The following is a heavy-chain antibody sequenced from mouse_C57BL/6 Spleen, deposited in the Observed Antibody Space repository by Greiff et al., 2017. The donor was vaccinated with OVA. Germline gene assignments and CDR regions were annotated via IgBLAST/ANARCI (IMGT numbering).Heavy chain of an antibody. D-gene: IGHD1-1*01. CDR1: GYTFTDYN. J-gene: IGHJ2*01. Sequence: VQLQQSGPELVKPGASVKIPCKASGYTFTDYNMAWVKQSHGKSLEWIGDINPNNGGTIYNQKFKGKATLTVDKSSSTAYMELRSLTSEDTAVYYCARGHYGSRNFDYWGQGTTLTVSS. CDR2: INPNNGGT. CDR3: ARGHYGSRNFDY. V-gene: IGHV1-18*01.